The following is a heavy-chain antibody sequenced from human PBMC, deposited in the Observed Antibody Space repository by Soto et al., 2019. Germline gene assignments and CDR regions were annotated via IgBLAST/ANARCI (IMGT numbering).Heavy chain of an antibody. CDR1: GGTFSSYA. CDR3: ARDSGYCSSTSCYLGDYYYGMDV. V-gene: IGHV1-69*13. Sequence: SVKVSCKASGGTFSSYAISWVRQAPGQGLEWMGGIIPIFGTANYAQKFQGRVTITADESTSTAYMELSSLRSEDTAVYYCARDSGYCSSTSCYLGDYYYGMDVWG. J-gene: IGHJ6*02. D-gene: IGHD2-2*01. CDR2: IIPIFGTA.